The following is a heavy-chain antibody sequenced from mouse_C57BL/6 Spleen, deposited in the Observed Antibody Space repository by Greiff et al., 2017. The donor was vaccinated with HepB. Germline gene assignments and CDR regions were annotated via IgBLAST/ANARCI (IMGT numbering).Heavy chain of an antibody. D-gene: IGHD1-1*01. CDR3: ARGDLLLVDALDY. CDR2: IHPNSGST. Sequence: QVQLQQPGAELVKPGASVKLSCKASGYTFTSYWMHWVKQRPGQGLEWIGMIHPNSGSTNYNEKFKGKATLTVDKSSSTAYMQLSSLTSEDSAVYYCARGDLLLVDALDYWGQGTSVTVSS. J-gene: IGHJ4*01. V-gene: IGHV1-64*01. CDR1: GYTFTSYW.